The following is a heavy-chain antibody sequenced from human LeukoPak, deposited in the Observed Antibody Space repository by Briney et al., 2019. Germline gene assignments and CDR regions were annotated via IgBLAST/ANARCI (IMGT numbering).Heavy chain of an antibody. Sequence: SETLSLTCTVSGGSISSYYWSWIRQPPGKGLEWIGYIYYRGSTNYNPSLKSRVTISVDTSKNQFSLKLSSVTAADTAVYYCARRDSSWYQGGYYYYYMDVWGKGTTVTVSS. J-gene: IGHJ6*03. CDR1: GGSISSYY. V-gene: IGHV4-59*08. D-gene: IGHD6-13*01. CDR3: ARRDSSWYQGGYYYYYMDV. CDR2: IYYRGST.